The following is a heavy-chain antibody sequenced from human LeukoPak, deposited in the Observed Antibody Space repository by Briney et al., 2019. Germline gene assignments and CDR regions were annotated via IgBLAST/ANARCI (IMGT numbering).Heavy chain of an antibody. V-gene: IGHV3-9*01. Sequence: GRSLRLSCAASGFTFDDYAMHWVRQAPGKGLEWVSGISWNSGSIGYADSVKGRFTISRDNAKNSLYLQMNSLRAEDTALYYCAKDRYSYCRYYFDYWGQGTLVTVSS. CDR3: AKDRYSYCRYYFDY. D-gene: IGHD5-18*01. J-gene: IGHJ4*02. CDR1: GFTFDDYA. CDR2: ISWNSGSI.